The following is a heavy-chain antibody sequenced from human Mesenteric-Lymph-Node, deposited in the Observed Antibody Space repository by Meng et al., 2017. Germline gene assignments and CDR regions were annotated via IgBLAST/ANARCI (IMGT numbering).Heavy chain of an antibody. CDR3: ARAAVYYGSGIYYYYYGMDV. CDR1: GGTFSTST. CDR2: IIPTLVLP. V-gene: IGHV1-69*02. Sequence: SVKVSCKASGGTFSTSTLSWVRQAPGQGLEWMGRIIPTLVLPFYAQKFKGRVTMTRDTSISTAYMELSRLRSDDTAVYYCARAAVYYGSGIYYYYYGMDVWGQGTTVTVSS. D-gene: IGHD3-10*01. J-gene: IGHJ6*02.